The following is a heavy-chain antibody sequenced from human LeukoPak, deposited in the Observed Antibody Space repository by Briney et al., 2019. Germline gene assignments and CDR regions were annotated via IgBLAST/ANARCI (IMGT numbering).Heavy chain of an antibody. V-gene: IGHV3-15*01. J-gene: IGHJ5*02. CDR3: STDPSYIAEANCDWFDP. CDR2: IKRKTDGETT. D-gene: IGHD6-19*01. CDR1: GFTFNNAW. Sequence: GGSLRLSCAASGFTFNNAWMNWVRQPPGKRLEWVGRIKRKTDGETTDYAATVKGRFTISRDDSKNTLYLQMNSLKTEDTGVYYCSTDPSYIAEANCDWFDPGGQGTLVTVSS.